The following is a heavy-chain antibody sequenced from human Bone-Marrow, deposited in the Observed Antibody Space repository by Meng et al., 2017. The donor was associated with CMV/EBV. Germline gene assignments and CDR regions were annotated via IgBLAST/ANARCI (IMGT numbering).Heavy chain of an antibody. CDR2: INPNSGGT. J-gene: IGHJ5*02. CDR3: ARASTTVVTPSWFDP. D-gene: IGHD4-23*01. V-gene: IGHV1-2*02. Sequence: QGQLGKSGAEVKSPGASVKVSCKASGYTFTGYYMHWVRQAPGQGLEWMGWINPNSGGTNYAQKFQGRVTMTRDTSISTAYMELSRLRSDDTAVYYCARASTTVVTPSWFDPWGQGTLVTVSS. CDR1: GYTFTGYY.